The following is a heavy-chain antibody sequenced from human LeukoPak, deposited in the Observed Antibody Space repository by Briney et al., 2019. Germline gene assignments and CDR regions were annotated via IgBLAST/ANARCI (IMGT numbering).Heavy chain of an antibody. CDR3: ASRKLGNDY. CDR2: IYTSGST. J-gene: IGHJ4*02. CDR1: GGYISSGSYY. V-gene: IGHV4-61*02. Sequence: SQTLSLTCTVSGGYISSGSYYWSWIRQPAGTGLEWIGRIYTSGSTNYNPSLKSRVTISLDTSKNQFSLKLSSVTAADTAVYYCASRKLGNDYWGQGTLVTVSS. D-gene: IGHD7-27*01.